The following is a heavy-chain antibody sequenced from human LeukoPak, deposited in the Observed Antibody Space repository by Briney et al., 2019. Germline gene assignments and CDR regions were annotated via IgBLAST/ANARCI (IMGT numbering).Heavy chain of an antibody. V-gene: IGHV4-59*12. CDR2: IYYSGST. CDR3: ARVEGSWSLHYMDV. J-gene: IGHJ6*03. CDR1: GGSISSYY. D-gene: IGHD6-13*01. Sequence: ASETLSLTCTVSGGSISSYYWSWIRQPPGKGLEWIGYIYYSGSTNYNPSLKSRVTISVDTSKNQFSLKLSSVTAAETAVYYCARVEGSWSLHYMDVWGKGTTVTVSS.